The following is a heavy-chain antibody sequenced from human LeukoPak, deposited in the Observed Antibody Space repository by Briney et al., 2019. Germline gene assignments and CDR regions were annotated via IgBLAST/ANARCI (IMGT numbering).Heavy chain of an antibody. CDR2: INPNSGGT. J-gene: IGHJ1*01. Sequence: ASVKVSCKASGYTFTGYYMHWVRQAPGQGLEWMGWINPNSGGTNYAQKFQGRVTMTRDTSISTAYMELSRLRSDDTGLYYCASSLMAASGTEYFQHWGQGTLVTVSS. V-gene: IGHV1-2*02. D-gene: IGHD6-13*01. CDR1: GYTFTGYY. CDR3: ASSLMAASGTEYFQH.